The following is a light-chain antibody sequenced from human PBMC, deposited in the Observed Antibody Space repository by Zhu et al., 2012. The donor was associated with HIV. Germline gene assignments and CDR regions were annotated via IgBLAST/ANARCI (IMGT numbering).Light chain of an antibody. Sequence: EIVLTQSPGTLSLSPGERATLSCRASQSDSSSYLAWYQQKPGQAPRLLIYGASTRPPGIPARFSGSGSGTEFTLTISSLQSEDFAVYYCHQYNNWPLWTFGQGTKVET. V-gene: IGKV3-15*01. J-gene: IGKJ1*01. CDR2: GAS. CDR3: HQYNNWPLWT. CDR1: QSDSSSY.